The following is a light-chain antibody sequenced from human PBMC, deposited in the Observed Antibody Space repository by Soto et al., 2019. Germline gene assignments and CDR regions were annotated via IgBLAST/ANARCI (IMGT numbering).Light chain of an antibody. CDR3: QSYDSLSGSWV. V-gene: IGLV1-40*01. Sequence: QSVLTQPPSVSGAPGQRVTVSCTGSSSNIGSGFDVHWYQQLPGTAPKLLIYGNTHRPSGVPDRFSGSKSATSASLAITGLQAEDEADYYCQSYDSLSGSWVFGGGTKLTVL. J-gene: IGLJ3*02. CDR2: GNT. CDR1: SSNIGSGFD.